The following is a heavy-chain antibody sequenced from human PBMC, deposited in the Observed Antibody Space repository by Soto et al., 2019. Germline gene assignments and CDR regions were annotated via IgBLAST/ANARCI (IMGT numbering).Heavy chain of an antibody. CDR1: GGSFSGYY. J-gene: IGHJ5*02. V-gene: IGHV4-34*01. D-gene: IGHD2-2*01. CDR3: ATSLKNCSSTSCHGA. CDR2: INHSGST. Sequence: SETLSLTCAVYGGSFSGYYWSWIRQPPGKGLEWIGEINHSGSTNYNPSLKSRVTISVDTSKNQFSLKLSSVTAADTAMYYCATSLKNCSSTSCHGAWGQGTLVTVSS.